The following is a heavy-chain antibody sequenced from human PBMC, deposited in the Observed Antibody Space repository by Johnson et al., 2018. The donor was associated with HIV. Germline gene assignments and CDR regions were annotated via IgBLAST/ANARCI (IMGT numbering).Heavy chain of an antibody. J-gene: IGHJ3*02. CDR1: GFTFSSYA. Sequence: VQLVESGGGVVQPGRSLRLSCAASGFTFSSYAMHWVRQAPGKGLEWVAVISYDGINKDYEDSVKGRFTISRDNSKNTLYLQMNSLRAEDTAVYYCARMTVTSPGFFDIWGQGTMVTVSS. CDR2: ISYDGINK. V-gene: IGHV3-30*04. D-gene: IGHD4-17*01. CDR3: ARMTVTSPGFFDI.